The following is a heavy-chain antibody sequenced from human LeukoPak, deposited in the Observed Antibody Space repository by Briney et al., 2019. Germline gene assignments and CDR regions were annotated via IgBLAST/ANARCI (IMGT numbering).Heavy chain of an antibody. Sequence: ASVKVSCKASGYTFAGYAMHWVRHAPGQRLEWMGWINAGNGNTKYSQKFQDRVTITRDTSASTAYMELSSLKSEDTAVYYCARGWPYFDWCRAPGNDFDFWGQGTVVTVSS. CDR3: ARGWPYFDWCRAPGNDFDF. J-gene: IGHJ4*02. V-gene: IGHV1-3*01. CDR1: GYTFAGYA. D-gene: IGHD3-9*01. CDR2: INAGNGNT.